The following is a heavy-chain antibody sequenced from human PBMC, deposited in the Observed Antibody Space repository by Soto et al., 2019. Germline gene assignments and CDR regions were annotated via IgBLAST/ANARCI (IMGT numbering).Heavy chain of an antibody. V-gene: IGHV3-30-3*01. CDR3: VRDLGGSSWNHVFDI. CDR1: RFSFNAFG. Sequence: PGGSLRLSCAASRFSFNAFGLHWVRQTPGEGLVWVAVISYDGSSKYYADSVKGRFSISRDNSKKMLFLQMNSLRPEDTAVYHCVRDLGGSSWNHVFDIWGKGTMGTVXS. CDR2: ISYDGSSK. J-gene: IGHJ3*02. D-gene: IGHD1-26*01.